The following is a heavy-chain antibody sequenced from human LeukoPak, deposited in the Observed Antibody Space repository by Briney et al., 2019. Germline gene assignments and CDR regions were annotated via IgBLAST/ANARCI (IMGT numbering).Heavy chain of an antibody. CDR2: ISGSGGST. J-gene: IGHJ6*03. CDR1: GFTFNNYA. Sequence: GGSLSLSCTASGFTFNNYAITWVRHAPGKGLGWVSAISGSGGSTYYADSARGRFTISRDNSKNTLYLRMNSLRAEDTAVYYCAKDGKRYCSGGSCYYYYYYMDVWGKGTTVTISS. CDR3: AKDGKRYCSGGSCYYYYYYMDV. V-gene: IGHV3-23*01. D-gene: IGHD2-15*01.